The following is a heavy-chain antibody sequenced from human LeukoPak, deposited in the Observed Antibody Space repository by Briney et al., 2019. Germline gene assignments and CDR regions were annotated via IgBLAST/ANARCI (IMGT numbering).Heavy chain of an antibody. J-gene: IGHJ5*02. CDR3: ARDACVSCGGDCCHDP. Sequence: ASVTVSCKASGYTFTNYGISWVRQAPGQGLEWTAWISAYNGDTRYAQKFQGRVILTTDTSATTAYMELRDLRSDDTALYYCARDACVSCGGDCCHDPWGQGTLVTVSS. CDR2: ISAYNGDT. D-gene: IGHD2-21*02. CDR1: GYTFTNYG. V-gene: IGHV1-18*01.